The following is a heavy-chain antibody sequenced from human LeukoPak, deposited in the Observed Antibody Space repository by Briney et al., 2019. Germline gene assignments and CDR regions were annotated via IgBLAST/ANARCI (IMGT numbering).Heavy chain of an antibody. V-gene: IGHV4-59*01. CDR3: ARAYYDYVWGKNWFDP. CDR1: GGSISSYY. J-gene: IGHJ5*02. Sequence: SETLSLTCTVSGGSISSYYWSWIRQPPGKGLEGIGNIYYSGSTNYNPSLKSRVTISVDTSKNQFSLKLSSVTAADTAVYYCARAYYDYVWGKNWFDPWGQGTLVTVSS. CDR2: IYYSGST. D-gene: IGHD3-16*01.